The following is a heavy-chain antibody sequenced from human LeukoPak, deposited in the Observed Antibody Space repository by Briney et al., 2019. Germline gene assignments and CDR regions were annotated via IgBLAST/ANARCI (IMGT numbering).Heavy chain of an antibody. D-gene: IGHD1-26*01. CDR2: IRSKANSYAT. V-gene: IGHV3-73*01. Sequence: GGSLRLSSAASGFTFSGSAMHWVRQASGKGLEWVGRIRSKANSYATTYAASVKGRFTISRDDSKNTAYLQMNSLKTEDTAVYYCTGQVGTFDYWGQGTLVTVSS. CDR1: GFTFSGSA. CDR3: TGQVGTFDY. J-gene: IGHJ4*02.